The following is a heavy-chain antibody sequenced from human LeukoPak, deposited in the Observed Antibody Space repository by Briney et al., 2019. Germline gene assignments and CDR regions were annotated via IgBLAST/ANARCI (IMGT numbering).Heavy chain of an antibody. CDR3: ARDKDYGDPEAYFDY. CDR2: IHWNGGYT. D-gene: IGHD4-17*01. Sequence: GGSLRLSCAASGFTFDDYGMSWFRQAPGKGLEWVSGIHWNGGYTGYVDSVKGRFTISRDNAKNSLYLQMNSLRAEDTALYYCARDKDYGDPEAYFDYWGQGTLVTVSS. CDR1: GFTFDDYG. J-gene: IGHJ4*02. V-gene: IGHV3-20*04.